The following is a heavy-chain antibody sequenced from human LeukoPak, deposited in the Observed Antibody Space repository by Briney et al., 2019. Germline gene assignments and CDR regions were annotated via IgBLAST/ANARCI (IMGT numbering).Heavy chain of an antibody. CDR2: ISGSGGST. CDR1: GFTFSSCA. CDR3: ARDYGDYPGMDV. V-gene: IGHV3-23*01. Sequence: GGSLRLSCAASGFTFSSCAMSWVRQAPGKGLEWVSAISGSGGSTYYADSVKGRFTISRDNSKNTLYLQMNSLRAEDTAVYYCARDYGDYPGMDVWGQGTTVTVSS. J-gene: IGHJ6*02. D-gene: IGHD4-17*01.